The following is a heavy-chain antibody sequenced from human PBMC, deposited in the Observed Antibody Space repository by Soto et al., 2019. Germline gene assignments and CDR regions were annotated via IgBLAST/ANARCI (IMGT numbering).Heavy chain of an antibody. D-gene: IGHD2-2*01. CDR3: ARLIGSSSWFDL. CDR1: GYSFTTNW. Sequence: GESLKISCKVSGYSFTTNWIAWVRQRPGKGLEWMGSIFPDDSDTRYSPSFQGQVTISVDKAVTTAYLQWSSLKASDSAMYYCARLIGSSSWFDLWCQGALVTVSS. V-gene: IGHV5-51*01. J-gene: IGHJ5*02. CDR2: IFPDDSDT.